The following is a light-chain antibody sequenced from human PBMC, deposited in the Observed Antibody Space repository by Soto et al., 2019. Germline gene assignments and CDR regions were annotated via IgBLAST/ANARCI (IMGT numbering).Light chain of an antibody. CDR3: QQRSNWT. J-gene: IGKJ1*01. CDR2: DAS. Sequence: EIVLTHFPSTLSLSPGERATLSCRASQSVSNSLAWYQQKPGQAPRLLIYDASNRATGIPARFSGSGSGTDFTLTISSLEPEDFAVYYCQQRSNWTFGQGTKVDIK. V-gene: IGKV3-11*01. CDR1: QSVSNS.